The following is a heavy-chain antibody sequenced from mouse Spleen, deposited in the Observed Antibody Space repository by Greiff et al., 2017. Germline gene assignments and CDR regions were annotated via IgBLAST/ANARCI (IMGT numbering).Heavy chain of an antibody. J-gene: IGHJ2*01. V-gene: IGHV5-9-1*01. CDR1: GFTFSSYA. CDR2: ISSGGSYT. D-gene: IGHD2-14*01. Sequence: EVKVVESGGGLVKPGGSLKLSCAASGFTFSSYAMSWVRQTPEKRLEWVATISSGGSYTYYPDSVKGRFTISRDNAKNTLYLQMSSLRSEDTAMYYCARDRDDGGVFDYWGQGTTLTVSS. CDR3: ARDRDDGGVFDY.